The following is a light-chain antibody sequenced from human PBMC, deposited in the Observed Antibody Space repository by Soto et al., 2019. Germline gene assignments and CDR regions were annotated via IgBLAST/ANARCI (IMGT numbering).Light chain of an antibody. J-gene: IGLJ3*02. CDR1: SNDVGGYNY. CDR3: TSYTSSSTLAV. Sequence: QSVLTQPASVSGSPGQSITISCTGTSNDVGGYNYVSWYQQHPGKAPKFMIYEVSNRPSGVSNRFSGSKSGNTASLTISGLQAEDEADYYCTSYTSSSTLAVFGGGTKLTVL. V-gene: IGLV2-14*01. CDR2: EVS.